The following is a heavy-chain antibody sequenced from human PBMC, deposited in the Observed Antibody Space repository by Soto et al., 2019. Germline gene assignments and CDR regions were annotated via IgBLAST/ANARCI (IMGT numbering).Heavy chain of an antibody. CDR3: AKQSGSGSYYNVLSGGHFDY. CDR2: IKPDGSDT. V-gene: IGHV3-7*01. Sequence: GSLRLSCAASGFTFSSYWMTWVRQAPGKGLEFLATIKPDGSDTYYVDSVKGRFTISRDNSKNTLYLQMTSLRAEDTAVYYCAKQSGSGSYYNVLSGGHFDYWGQGT. CDR1: GFTFSSYW. J-gene: IGHJ4*02. D-gene: IGHD3-10*01.